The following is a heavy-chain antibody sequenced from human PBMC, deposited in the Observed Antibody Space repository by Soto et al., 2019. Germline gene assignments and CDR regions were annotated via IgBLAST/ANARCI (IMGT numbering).Heavy chain of an antibody. J-gene: IGHJ4*02. D-gene: IGHD3-22*01. Sequence: PGESLKISCKASGYSFNTYWIGWVRQLPGKGLEWMGIIYPDDSDTRYSPSFQGQVTISADKSFTTVYLQWNSLKASDTAIYYCARPGYYDSCGFFNFDHWGQGTLVTVSS. CDR2: IYPDDSDT. V-gene: IGHV5-51*01. CDR3: ARPGYYDSCGFFNFDH. CDR1: GYSFNTYW.